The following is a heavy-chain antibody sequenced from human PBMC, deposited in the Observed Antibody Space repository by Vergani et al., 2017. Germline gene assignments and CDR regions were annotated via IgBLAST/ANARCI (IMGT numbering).Heavy chain of an antibody. J-gene: IGHJ5*02. CDR1: GYSFTSYW. Sequence: EVQLVQSGAEVKKPGESLRISCKGSGYSFTSYWISWVRQMPGKGLEWMGRIDPSDSYTNYSPSFQGHVTISADKSISTAYLQWSSLKASDTAMYYCARGRGYTSSSSDNNWFDPWGQGTPVAVSS. CDR2: IDPSDSYT. CDR3: ARGRGYTSSSSDNNWFDP. D-gene: IGHD6-6*01. V-gene: IGHV5-10-1*01.